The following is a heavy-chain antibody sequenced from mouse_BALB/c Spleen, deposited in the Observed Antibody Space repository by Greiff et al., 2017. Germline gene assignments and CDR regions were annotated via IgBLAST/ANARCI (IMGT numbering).Heavy chain of an antibody. CDR3: ANHYYGSSYGFAY. Sequence: EVMLVESGGGLVKPGGSLKLSCAASGFTFSSYAMSWVRQSPEKRLEWVAEISSGGSYTYYPDTVTGRFTISRDNAKNTLYLEMSSLRSEDTAMYYCANHYYGSSYGFAYWGQGTLVTVSA. V-gene: IGHV5-9-4*01. J-gene: IGHJ3*01. CDR2: ISSGGSYT. CDR1: GFTFSSYA. D-gene: IGHD1-1*01.